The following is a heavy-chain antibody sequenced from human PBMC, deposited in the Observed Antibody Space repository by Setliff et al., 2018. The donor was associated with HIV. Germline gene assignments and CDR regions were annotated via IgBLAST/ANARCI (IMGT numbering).Heavy chain of an antibody. CDR2: IYYSGSV. D-gene: IGHD1-26*01. CDR1: GGSIIYTSYY. Sequence: SETLSLTCTVSGGSIIYTSYYWGWIRQPPGKGLEWIGSIYYSGSVYYNPSLKSRVTISVDTTKNQSSLKVKSVTAADTAVYYCAKSIVGGTTHAFDLWGQGTMVTVSS. V-gene: IGHV4-39*07. CDR3: AKSIVGGTTHAFDL. J-gene: IGHJ3*01.